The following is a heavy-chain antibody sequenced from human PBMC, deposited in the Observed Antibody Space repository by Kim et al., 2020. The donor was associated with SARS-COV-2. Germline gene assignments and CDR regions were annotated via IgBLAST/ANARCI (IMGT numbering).Heavy chain of an antibody. CDR1: GFTFDDYA. D-gene: IGHD1-26*01. V-gene: IGHV3-9*01. Sequence: GGSLRLSCAASGFTFDDYAMHWVRQAPGKGLEWVSGISWNSGSIGYADSVKGRFTISRDNAKNSLYLQMNSLRAEDTALYYCAKAPRSGSYFRAIDYWG. J-gene: IGHJ4*01. CDR3: AKAPRSGSYFRAIDY. CDR2: ISWNSGSI.